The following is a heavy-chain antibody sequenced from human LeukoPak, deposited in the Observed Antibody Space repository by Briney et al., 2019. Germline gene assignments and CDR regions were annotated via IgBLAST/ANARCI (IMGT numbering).Heavy chain of an antibody. CDR1: GFTFSSYS. CDR3: ARDRCGLYSSSCCYYYYYMDV. D-gene: IGHD6-6*01. Sequence: GGSLRLSCAASGFTFSSYSMNWVRQAPGKGLEWVSSISSSSSYIYYADSVKGRFTISRDNAKNSLYLQMNSLRAEDTAVYYCARDRCGLYSSSCCYYYYYMDVWGKGTTVTVSS. CDR2: ISSSSSYI. V-gene: IGHV3-21*01. J-gene: IGHJ6*03.